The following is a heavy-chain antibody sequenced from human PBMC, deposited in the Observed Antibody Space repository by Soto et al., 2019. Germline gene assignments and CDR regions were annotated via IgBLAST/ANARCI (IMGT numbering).Heavy chain of an antibody. V-gene: IGHV3-23*01. D-gene: IGHD4-17*01. CDR3: AKSQFTVTYNPDY. Sequence: QPGGSLRLSCAGAGFTFSSYAMSWVRQAPGKGLEWVSTISGSGGSTYYADSVKGRFTISRDNSKNTLYLQMDSLRAEDTAIYYCAKSQFTVTYNPDYWGQGTLVTVSS. CDR1: GFTFSSYA. J-gene: IGHJ4*02. CDR2: ISGSGGST.